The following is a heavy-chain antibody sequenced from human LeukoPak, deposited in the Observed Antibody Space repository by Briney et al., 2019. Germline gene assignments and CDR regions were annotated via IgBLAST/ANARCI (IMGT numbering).Heavy chain of an antibody. Sequence: RGSLRLSCAASGFTFSSYWMSWVRQAPGRGLEWVAIIKQDGSEKYYVDSVKGRFTISRDNAEKSLFLQMTSLRAEDTAMYYCATSRTGDYWGQGTLVTVSS. CDR1: GFTFSSYW. D-gene: IGHD3/OR15-3a*01. CDR2: IKQDGSEK. J-gene: IGHJ4*02. CDR3: ATSRTGDY. V-gene: IGHV3-7*03.